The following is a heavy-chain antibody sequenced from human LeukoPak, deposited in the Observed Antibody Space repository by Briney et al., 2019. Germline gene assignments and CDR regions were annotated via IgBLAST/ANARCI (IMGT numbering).Heavy chain of an antibody. CDR3: ARGTMVRGVFIDY. V-gene: IGHV1-2*02. D-gene: IGHD3-10*01. Sequence: ASVKVSCKASEYTFTGYYMHWVRQAPGQGLEWMGWINPNSGGTNYAQKFQGRVTMTRDTSISTAYMELSRLRSDDTAVYYCARGTMVRGVFIDYWGQGTLVTVSS. CDR1: EYTFTGYY. CDR2: INPNSGGT. J-gene: IGHJ4*02.